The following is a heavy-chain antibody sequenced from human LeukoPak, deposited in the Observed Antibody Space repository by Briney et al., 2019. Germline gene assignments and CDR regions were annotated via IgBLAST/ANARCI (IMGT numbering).Heavy chain of an antibody. Sequence: SETLSLTCTVSGGSVSSSSYYWGWIRQPPGKGLEWIASIYYSGTTYYNPSLKSRVSISADTSKNQFSLKLSSATAADTAVYYCTSRGWIVGLVDYWGQGTLVTVSS. V-gene: IGHV4-39*01. CDR3: TSRGWIVGLVDY. CDR2: IYYSGTT. D-gene: IGHD3-22*01. J-gene: IGHJ4*02. CDR1: GGSVSSSSYY.